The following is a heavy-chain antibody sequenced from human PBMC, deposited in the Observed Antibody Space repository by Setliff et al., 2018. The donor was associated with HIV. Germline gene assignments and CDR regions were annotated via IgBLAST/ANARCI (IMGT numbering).Heavy chain of an antibody. CDR1: RFTFSSYS. CDR3: AREDYNNYWEYWYFDL. V-gene: IGHV3-21*01. D-gene: IGHD4-4*01. CDR2: ISSRSTYI. Sequence: GSPRLSCAASRFTFSSYSMNWVRQAPGKGLEWVSSISSRSTYIYYADSVKGRFTISRDNAKNSLYLQMNSLRAEDTAMYYCAREDYNNYWEYWYFDLRGRGTLVTVSS. J-gene: IGHJ2*01.